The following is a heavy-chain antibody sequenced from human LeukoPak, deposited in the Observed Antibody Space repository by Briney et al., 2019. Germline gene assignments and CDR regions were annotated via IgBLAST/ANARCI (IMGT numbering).Heavy chain of an antibody. CDR1: GFTFSSYA. V-gene: IGHV3-30-3*01. Sequence: GGSLRLSCAASGFTFSSYAMHWVRQAPGKGLEWVAVISYDGSNKYYADSVKGRFTISRDNSKNTLYLQMNSLRAEDTAVYYCARGADCGGDCYSSLISYWGQGTLVTVSS. D-gene: IGHD2-21*02. CDR2: ISYDGSNK. CDR3: ARGADCGGDCYSSLISY. J-gene: IGHJ4*02.